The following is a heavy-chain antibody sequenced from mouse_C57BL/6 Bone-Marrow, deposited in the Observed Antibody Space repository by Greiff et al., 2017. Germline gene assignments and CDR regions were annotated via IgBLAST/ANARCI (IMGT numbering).Heavy chain of an antibody. J-gene: IGHJ1*03. Sequence: DVMLVESGGGLVKPGGSLKLSCAASGFTFSSYAMSWVRQTPEKRLEWVATISDGGSYTYYPDNVKGRFTISRDNAKNNLYLQMSHLKSEDTAMYYCARDRGTTALGDVWGTGTTVTVSS. D-gene: IGHD1-2*01. CDR3: ARDRGTTALGDV. V-gene: IGHV5-4*01. CDR1: GFTFSSYA. CDR2: ISDGGSYT.